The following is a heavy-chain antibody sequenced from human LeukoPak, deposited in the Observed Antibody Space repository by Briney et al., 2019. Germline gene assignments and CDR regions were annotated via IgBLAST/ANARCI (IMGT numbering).Heavy chain of an antibody. CDR1: GFTFSSYS. Sequence: GGSLRLSCAASGFTFSSYSMNWVRQAPGKGLEWVSSISATSNYIYYADSVKGRFTISRDNAKNSLYLQMNSLRAEDTAVYYCARDTSGYTFDDWGQGTLVTVSS. D-gene: IGHD5-18*01. CDR2: ISATSNYI. V-gene: IGHV3-21*01. CDR3: ARDTSGYTFDD. J-gene: IGHJ4*02.